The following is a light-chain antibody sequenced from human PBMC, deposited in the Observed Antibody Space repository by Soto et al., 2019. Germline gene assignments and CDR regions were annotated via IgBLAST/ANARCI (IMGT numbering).Light chain of an antibody. CDR2: DAS. CDR3: QHYNSYSEA. J-gene: IGKJ1*01. CDR1: QNINKR. Sequence: DIQMTQSPFTLSASVGDRVTITCRASQNINKRLAWHQQKPGKAPKVLIYDASNLKSGVPSRFSGSGSGTEFTLTISSLQPDDFATYYCQHYNSYSEAFGQGTKVELK. V-gene: IGKV1-5*01.